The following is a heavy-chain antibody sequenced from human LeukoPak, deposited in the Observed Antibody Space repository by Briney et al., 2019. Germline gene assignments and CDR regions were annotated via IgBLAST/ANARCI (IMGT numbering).Heavy chain of an antibody. V-gene: IGHV4-59*01. J-gene: IGHJ4*02. CDR1: GGSISSYY. Sequence: SETLSLTCTVSGGSISSYYWSWIRQPPGKGLEWIGHIYYSGSTNYNPSLKSRVTISVDTSKNQFSLKLSSVTAADTAVYYCAREARLGSGSYYLFDYWGQGTLVTVSS. CDR3: AREARLGSGSYYLFDY. CDR2: IYYSGST. D-gene: IGHD3-10*01.